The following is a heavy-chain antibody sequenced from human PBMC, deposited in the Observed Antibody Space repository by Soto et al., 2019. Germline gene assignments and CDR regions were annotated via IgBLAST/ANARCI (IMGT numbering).Heavy chain of an antibody. Sequence: GALRLSCAASGFTFSGYAMSWVRQAPGKGLEWVSAISGSGGSTYYADSVKGRFTMSVDTSNNQFSLKVSSVTAADTAVYYCARHSNRTYGLYYFDYWGLGALVTVSS. J-gene: IGHJ4*02. CDR1: GFTFSGYA. D-gene: IGHD4-17*01. V-gene: IGHV3-23*01. CDR2: ISGSGGST. CDR3: ARHSNRTYGLYYFDY.